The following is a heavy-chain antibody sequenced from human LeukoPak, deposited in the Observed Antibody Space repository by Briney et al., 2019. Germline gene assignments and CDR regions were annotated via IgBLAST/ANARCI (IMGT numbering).Heavy chain of an antibody. Sequence: PGGSLRLSCAASEFTFSNYAMHWVRQAPGKGLEWVAFIRSDGSDKYYVDSVKGRFTISRDNAKNSLYLQMNSLRAEDTAVYYCARVDYYRSGSPTYFDYWGQGTLVTVSS. CDR3: ARVDYYRSGSPTYFDY. CDR2: IRSDGSDK. J-gene: IGHJ4*02. D-gene: IGHD3-10*01. V-gene: IGHV3-30*02. CDR1: EFTFSNYA.